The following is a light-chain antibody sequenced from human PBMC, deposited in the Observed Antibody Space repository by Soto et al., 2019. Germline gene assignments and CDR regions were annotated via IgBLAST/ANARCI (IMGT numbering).Light chain of an antibody. Sequence: DIQITQSPSTLSASAGDRVTITCRASQSITSWLAWYQQKPGKAPNLLIYDASSLQSGVPSRFSGSGSGTEFTLTISSLQPDDSATYYCQQYNSHDDIAFGRGTKVDIK. J-gene: IGKJ4*01. CDR2: DAS. CDR3: QQYNSHDDIA. CDR1: QSITSW. V-gene: IGKV1-5*01.